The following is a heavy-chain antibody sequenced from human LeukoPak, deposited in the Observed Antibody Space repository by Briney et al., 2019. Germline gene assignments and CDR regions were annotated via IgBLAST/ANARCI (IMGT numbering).Heavy chain of an antibody. CDR1: GFTFSSYE. CDR2: ISSSGSTI. D-gene: IGHD4-23*01. V-gene: IGHV3-48*03. J-gene: IGHJ4*02. Sequence: GGSLRLSCAASGFTFSSYEMNWVRQAPGKGLEWVSYISSSGSTIYYADSVKGRFTVSRDNAKNSLYLHMNSLRAEDTAVYYCARDYGGSSPFDYWGQGTLVTVSS. CDR3: ARDYGGSSPFDY.